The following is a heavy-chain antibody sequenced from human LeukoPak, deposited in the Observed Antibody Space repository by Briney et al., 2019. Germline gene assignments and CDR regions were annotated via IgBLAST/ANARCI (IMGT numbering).Heavy chain of an antibody. J-gene: IGHJ4*02. CDR1: GYTFTDYH. CDR3: ARVFVGGSSFGESIDY. V-gene: IGHV1-2*06. CDR2: INPNSGDT. D-gene: IGHD3-10*01. Sequence: ASVKVSCKASGYTFTDYHMHWVRQAPGQGLEWMGRINPNSGDTIYARNFQGRVTMTRDTSISTAYMELSRLRSDDTAVYYCARVFVGGSSFGESIDYWGQGTLVTVSS.